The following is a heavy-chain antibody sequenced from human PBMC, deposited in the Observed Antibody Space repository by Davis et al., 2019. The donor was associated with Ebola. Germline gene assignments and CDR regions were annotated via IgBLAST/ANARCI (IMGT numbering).Heavy chain of an antibody. D-gene: IGHD3/OR15-3a*01. CDR2: ITKGSDAI. CDR3: ARDHFFAFDF. J-gene: IGHJ4*02. CDR1: GFVFSDFS. V-gene: IGHV3-48*02. Sequence: PGGSLRLSCAASGFVFSDFSMNWVRQAPGKGLEWITYITKGSDAIHYADSVKGRFTVSRDNAKNSVFLQMSSLRDEDSAVYYCARDHFFAFDFWSQGVHVSVSS.